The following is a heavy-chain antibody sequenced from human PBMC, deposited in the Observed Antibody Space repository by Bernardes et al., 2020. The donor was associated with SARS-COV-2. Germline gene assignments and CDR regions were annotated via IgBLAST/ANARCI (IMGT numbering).Heavy chain of an antibody. J-gene: IGHJ5*02. V-gene: IGHV3-21*01. CDR1: GFTFSSYS. Sequence: GGSLRLSCAASGFTFSSYSMNWVRQAPGKGLEWVSSISSSSSYIYYADSVKGRFTISRDNAKNSLYLQMNSLRAEDTAVYYCARGRYIVVVPAAMDDWFDPWGQGTLVTVSS. CDR3: ARGRYIVVVPAAMDDWFDP. D-gene: IGHD2-2*01. CDR2: ISSSSSYI.